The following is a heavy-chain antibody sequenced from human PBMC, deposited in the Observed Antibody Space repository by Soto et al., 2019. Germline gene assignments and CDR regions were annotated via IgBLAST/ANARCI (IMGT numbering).Heavy chain of an antibody. CDR3: AHRQGGYNWNDGDFDF. Sequence: QITLKESGPTLVKPTQTLTLTCTFSGFSLSPGGVGVGWIRQPPGEALEYLALIYWDDDKRYSPSLKTRLTHTKDTSKNQVVLTMTNMDPVDTATYYCAHRQGGYNWNDGDFDFWGQGTLVTVSS. CDR2: IYWDDDK. J-gene: IGHJ4*02. D-gene: IGHD1-1*01. CDR1: GFSLSPGGVG. V-gene: IGHV2-5*02.